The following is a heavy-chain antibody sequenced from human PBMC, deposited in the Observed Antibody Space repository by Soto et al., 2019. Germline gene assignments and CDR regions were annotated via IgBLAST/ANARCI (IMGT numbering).Heavy chain of an antibody. CDR1: GGSISSSSYY. D-gene: IGHD3-3*01. CDR3: ARMGDFWSGPGELDP. J-gene: IGHJ5*02. V-gene: IGHV4-39*01. CDR2: IYYSGST. Sequence: PSDTLSLTCTVSGGSISSSSYYWGWIRQPPGKGLEWIGSIYYSGSTYYNPSLKSRVTISVDTSKNQFSLKLTSVTAADTAVYYCARMGDFWSGPGELDPWGQGTLVTVSS.